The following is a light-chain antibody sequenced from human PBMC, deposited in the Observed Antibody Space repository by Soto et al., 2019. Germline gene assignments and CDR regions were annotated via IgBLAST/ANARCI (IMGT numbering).Light chain of an antibody. CDR3: QQYYSTLLT. J-gene: IGKJ4*01. Sequence: DIVMTQSPDSLAVSLGERATINCKSSQSVLYSSNNKNYLAWYQQKPGQPPKLLIYWASTRESGVPDRFSGSGSGTDFTLTISSLQAEDVADYYCQQYYSTLLTFGGGTKVEIK. V-gene: IGKV4-1*01. CDR1: QSVLYSSNNKNY. CDR2: WAS.